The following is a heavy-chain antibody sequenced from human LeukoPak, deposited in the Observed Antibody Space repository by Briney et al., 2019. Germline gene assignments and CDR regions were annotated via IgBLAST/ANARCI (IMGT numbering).Heavy chain of an antibody. Sequence: GGSLRLSCAASGFTFSSYAMHWVRQAPGKGLEWVAVISYDGSNKYYADSVKGRFTISRDNSKNTLYLQMNSLRAEDTAVCYCARDYLDTYDSSGYYYVPLGYWGQGTLVTVSS. V-gene: IGHV3-30-3*01. J-gene: IGHJ4*02. CDR3: ARDYLDTYDSSGYYYVPLGY. D-gene: IGHD3-22*01. CDR2: ISYDGSNK. CDR1: GFTFSSYA.